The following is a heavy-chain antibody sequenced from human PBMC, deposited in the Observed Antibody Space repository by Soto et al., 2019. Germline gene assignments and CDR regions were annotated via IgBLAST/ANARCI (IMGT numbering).Heavy chain of an antibody. V-gene: IGHV4-31*03. Sequence: PSETLSLTCTVSGGSISSGGYYWSWIRQHPGKGLEWIGYIYYSGSTYYNPSLKSRVTISVDTSKNQFSLKLSSVTAADTAVYYCARTYSSGWSKGYFQHWGQGTLVTVSS. D-gene: IGHD6-19*01. CDR3: ARTYSSGWSKGYFQH. CDR2: IYYSGST. CDR1: GGSISSGGYY. J-gene: IGHJ1*01.